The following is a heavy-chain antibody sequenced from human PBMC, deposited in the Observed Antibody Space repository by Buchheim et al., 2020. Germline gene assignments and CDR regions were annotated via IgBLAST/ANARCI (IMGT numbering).Heavy chain of an antibody. V-gene: IGHV4-34*01. D-gene: IGHD2-8*02. CDR3: AIEIVLVDIVLVVYDNY. J-gene: IGHJ4*02. CDR2: INHSGST. CDR1: GGSFSGYY. Sequence: QVQLQQWGAGLLKPSETLSLTCAVYGGSFSGYYWSWIRQPPGKGLEWIGEINHSGSTNYNPSLKSRVTISVDTSKNQFSLKLSSVTAADTAVYYYAIEIVLVDIVLVVYDNYWGQGTL.